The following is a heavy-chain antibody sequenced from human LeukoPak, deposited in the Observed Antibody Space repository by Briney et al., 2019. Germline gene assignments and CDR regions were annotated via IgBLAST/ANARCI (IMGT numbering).Heavy chain of an antibody. CDR1: GLTFSDYY. J-gene: IGHJ1*01. CDR3: ARGSSGYYVPAEYFRH. Sequence: GGSLRLSCAASGLTFSDYYMTWIRQAPGKGLEWVSYISSSGSTIYYADSVKGRFTISRDNAKNSLYLQMNSLRAEDTAVYYCARGSSGYYVPAEYFRHWGQGTLVTVSS. CDR2: ISSSGSTI. D-gene: IGHD3-22*01. V-gene: IGHV3-11*01.